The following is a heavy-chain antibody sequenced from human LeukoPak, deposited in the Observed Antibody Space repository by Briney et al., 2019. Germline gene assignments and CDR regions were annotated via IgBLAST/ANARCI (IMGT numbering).Heavy chain of an antibody. J-gene: IGHJ4*02. CDR2: IIPFFGTA. CDR1: GGTFSSYA. V-gene: IGHV1-69*05. Sequence: AVKVSCKASGGTFSSYAISWVRQAPGQGLEWMGGIIPFFGTANYAQKLQGRVTMTTDTSTSTAYMELSRLRSDDTAVYYCAREEGEDYYGSGSYYNYWGQGTLVTVSS. CDR3: AREEGEDYYGSGSYYNY. D-gene: IGHD3-10*01.